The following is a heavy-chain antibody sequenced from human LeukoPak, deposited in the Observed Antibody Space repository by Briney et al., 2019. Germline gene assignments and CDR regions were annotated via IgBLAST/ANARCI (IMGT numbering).Heavy chain of an antibody. V-gene: IGHV1-8*01. J-gene: IGHJ3*02. D-gene: IGHD2-15*01. CDR3: TRGLVVLSATSWAFDI. CDR1: GYTFTSYD. Sequence: ASVKVSCKASGYTFTSYDINWVRQATGQGLEWMGWMNPNSGNTRYAQKFQARVSMTRNTSISTAYMELSSLRSEDTAVYYCTRGLVVLSATSWAFDIWGHGTMVTVSS. CDR2: MNPNSGNT.